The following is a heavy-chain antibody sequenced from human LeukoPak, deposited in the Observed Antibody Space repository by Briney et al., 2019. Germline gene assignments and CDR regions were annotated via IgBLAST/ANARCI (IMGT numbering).Heavy chain of an antibody. Sequence: PGGSLRLSCAASGFTFSSFGMNWVRQAPGKGLEWISYISISSSTIYYADSVKGRFTISRDNSKNTLYLQMNILRTEDTAVYYCARVDRGKGFDYWGQGTLVTVSS. J-gene: IGHJ4*02. CDR3: ARVDRGKGFDY. D-gene: IGHD3-10*01. CDR1: GFTFSSFG. V-gene: IGHV3-48*01. CDR2: ISISSSTI.